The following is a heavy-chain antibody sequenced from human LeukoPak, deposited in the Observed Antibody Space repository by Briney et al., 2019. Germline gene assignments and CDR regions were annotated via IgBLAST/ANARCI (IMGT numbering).Heavy chain of an antibody. CDR2: IYPDDSNT. Sequence: GESLKVSCQGSGYNFPIYWIGWVRQMPGQGLEWMGIIYPDDSNTIYGPSFQGQVTISADKSINTAYLEWSSLKASDTAIYYCARQGAAGKYYYYYMDVWGKGTTVTVSS. D-gene: IGHD6-13*01. V-gene: IGHV5-51*01. CDR3: ARQGAAGKYYYYYMDV. J-gene: IGHJ6*03. CDR1: GYNFPIYW.